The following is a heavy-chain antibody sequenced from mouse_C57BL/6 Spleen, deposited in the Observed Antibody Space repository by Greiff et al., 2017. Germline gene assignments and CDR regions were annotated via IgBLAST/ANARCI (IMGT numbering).Heavy chain of an antibody. D-gene: IGHD1-1*01. CDR1: GFSLTSYA. J-gene: IGHJ3*01. CDR2: IWTGGGT. CDR3: ARRCYGGSYDGLAY. Sequence: QVQLQESGPGLVAPLQSLSITCTASGFSLTSYAISWVRQPPGKGLEWLGVIWTGGGTNYNSALKSRLSSSKDNSKSQVFLKMNSLQTDDTSRYYCARRCYGGSYDGLAYCGQGTLVTVSA. V-gene: IGHV2-9-1*01.